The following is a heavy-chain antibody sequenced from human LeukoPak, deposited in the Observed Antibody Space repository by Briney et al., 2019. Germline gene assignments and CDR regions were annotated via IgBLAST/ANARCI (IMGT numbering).Heavy chain of an antibody. CDR1: AGSITSGGYY. V-gene: IGHV4-61*08. J-gene: IGHJ2*01. CDR2: ISYNKTT. CDR3: ARVRGYCSGGSCYGYWYFDL. Sequence: SETLSLTCTVSAGSITSGGYYWSWIRQPPGKGLDWIGYISYNKTTNYNPPLKSRVTISVDTSKNQFSVKLSSVTAADTAVYYCARVRGYCSGGSCYGYWYFDLWGRGTLVTVSS. D-gene: IGHD2-15*01.